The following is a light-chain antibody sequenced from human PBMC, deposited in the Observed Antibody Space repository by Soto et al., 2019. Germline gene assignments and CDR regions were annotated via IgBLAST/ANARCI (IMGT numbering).Light chain of an antibody. J-gene: IGKJ1*01. CDR1: QDISNY. Sequence: DIQMTQSPSSLSASLGDRVTITCQASQDISNYLNWYQQKPGKAPKLLIYDASNLETGVPSRFSGSGSGTDFTFTISSLQPEDIATYYCQQYHRYSTFGQGTRVDIK. CDR2: DAS. V-gene: IGKV1-33*01. CDR3: QQYHRYST.